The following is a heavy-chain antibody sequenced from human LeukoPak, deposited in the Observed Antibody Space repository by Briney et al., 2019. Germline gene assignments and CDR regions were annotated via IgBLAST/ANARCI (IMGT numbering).Heavy chain of an antibody. CDR1: GGSISSGSYY. CDR2: IYTSGST. J-gene: IGHJ4*02. CDR3: ARGSYDILTGYPSFDY. V-gene: IGHV4-61*02. Sequence: SETLSLTCTVSGGSISSGSYYWSWIRQPAGKGLEWIGRIYTSGSTNYNPSLKSRVTISVDTSKNQFSLKLSSVTAADTAVYYCARGSYDILTGYPSFDYWGQGTLVTVSS. D-gene: IGHD3-9*01.